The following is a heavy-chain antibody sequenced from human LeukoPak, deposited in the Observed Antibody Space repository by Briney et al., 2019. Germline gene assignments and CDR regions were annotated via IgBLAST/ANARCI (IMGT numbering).Heavy chain of an antibody. Sequence: PGGSLRLSCAASGFTFSSYAMSWVRQAPGKGLEWVSAISGSGGSTYYADSVKGRFTISGDNAKNSLYLQMNSLRAEDTAVYYCARVFTMVRGEPPGYFDYWGQGTLVTVSS. J-gene: IGHJ4*02. CDR1: GFTFSSYA. CDR2: ISGSGGST. V-gene: IGHV3-23*01. CDR3: ARVFTMVRGEPPGYFDY. D-gene: IGHD3-10*01.